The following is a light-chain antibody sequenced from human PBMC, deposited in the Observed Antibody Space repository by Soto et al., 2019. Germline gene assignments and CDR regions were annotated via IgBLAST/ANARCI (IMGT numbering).Light chain of an antibody. V-gene: IGKV3D-15*01. Sequence: EIVLTQSPGTLSVSPGDRVTLSCRASQSISINLAWYQHKPGQAPRLLIHDASTRATGIPARFSGSGSGTEFTLTISSLQSKDFAVYYCQQYNNWHPLTFGGGTKVDIK. CDR3: QQYNNWHPLT. CDR1: QSISIN. CDR2: DAS. J-gene: IGKJ4*01.